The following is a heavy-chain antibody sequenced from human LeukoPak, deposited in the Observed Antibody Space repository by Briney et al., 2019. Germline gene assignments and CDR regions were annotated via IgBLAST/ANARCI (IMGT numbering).Heavy chain of an antibody. CDR3: ARVFQRGYSYGYPDY. J-gene: IGHJ4*02. CDR2: ISAYNGNT. D-gene: IGHD5-18*01. Sequence: GASVKVSCKASGYTFTSYGISWVRQAPGQGLEWMGWISAYNGNTNYAQKLQGRVTMTTDTSTSTAHMELRSLRSDDTAVYYCARVFQRGYSYGYPDYWGQGTLVTVSS. V-gene: IGHV1-18*01. CDR1: GYTFTSYG.